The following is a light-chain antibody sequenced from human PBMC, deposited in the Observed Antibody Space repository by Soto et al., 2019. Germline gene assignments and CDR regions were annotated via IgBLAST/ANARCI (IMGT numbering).Light chain of an antibody. J-gene: IGLJ2*01. V-gene: IGLV2-14*01. CDR1: SSDVGGYNY. Sequence: QSALTQPASVSGSPGQSITISCTGTSSDVGGYNYVSWYQQHPGKAPKLMIYEVSNRPSGVSNRFSGSKSGNTASLTISGLQAGDEGYYYCSSYTSSSTPYVVFGGGTKLTVL. CDR3: SSYTSSSTPYVV. CDR2: EVS.